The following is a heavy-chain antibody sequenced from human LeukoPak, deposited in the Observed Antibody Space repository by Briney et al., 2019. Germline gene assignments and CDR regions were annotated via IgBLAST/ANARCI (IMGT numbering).Heavy chain of an antibody. V-gene: IGHV1-18*01. D-gene: IGHD5-12*01. CDR1: GGTFSSYA. Sequence: ASVKVSCKASGGTFSSYAISWGRQAPGQGLEWMGWISAYNGNTNYAQKLQGRVTMTTDTSTSAAYMELRSLRSDDTAVYYCARERDSGYTDAFDIWGQGTMVTVSS. CDR3: ARERDSGYTDAFDI. J-gene: IGHJ3*02. CDR2: ISAYNGNT.